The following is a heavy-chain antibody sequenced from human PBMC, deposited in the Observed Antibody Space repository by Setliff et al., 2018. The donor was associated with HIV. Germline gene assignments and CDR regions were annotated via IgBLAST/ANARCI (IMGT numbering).Heavy chain of an antibody. D-gene: IGHD6-19*01. CDR2: MNPNSGNT. CDR1: GYTFTSYD. V-gene: IGHV1-8*01. Sequence: RASVKVSCKASGYTFTSYDINWVRQATGQGLEWMGWMNPNSGNTGYAQKFQGRVTMTRNTSISTAYMELSSLRSEDTAVYYCARGLAVAGKSYYSYYYMDVWGKGTTVT. J-gene: IGHJ6*03. CDR3: ARGLAVAGKSYYSYYYMDV.